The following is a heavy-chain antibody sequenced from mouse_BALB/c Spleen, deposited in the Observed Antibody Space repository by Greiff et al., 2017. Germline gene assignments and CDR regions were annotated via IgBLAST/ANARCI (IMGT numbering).Heavy chain of an antibody. J-gene: IGHJ4*01. D-gene: IGHD2-10*02. CDR1: GFTFSGYY. Sequence: EVKLVESGGGLVKLGGSLKLSCAASGFTFSGYYMSWVRQTPEKRLELVAAINSNGGSTYYPDTVKGRFTISRDSAKNTLYLQVSSLKSEDTALYYCARQSYGSYAIDYWGQGTSVTVSS. CDR3: ARQSYGSYAIDY. V-gene: IGHV5-6-2*01. CDR2: INSNGGST.